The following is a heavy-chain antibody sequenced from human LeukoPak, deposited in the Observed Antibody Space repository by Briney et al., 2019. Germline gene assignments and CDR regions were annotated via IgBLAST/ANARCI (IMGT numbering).Heavy chain of an antibody. J-gene: IGHJ6*02. Sequence: GGSLRLSCAASGFTFSSYGIHWVRQAPGKGLEWVAVIWYDGSEKFYTDSVKGRFAISRDNSKNTVDLQMNSLRVEDTAVYYCAAEMEVWGQGTTVTVSS. V-gene: IGHV3-33*01. CDR2: IWYDGSEK. CDR3: AAEMEV. CDR1: GFTFSSYG.